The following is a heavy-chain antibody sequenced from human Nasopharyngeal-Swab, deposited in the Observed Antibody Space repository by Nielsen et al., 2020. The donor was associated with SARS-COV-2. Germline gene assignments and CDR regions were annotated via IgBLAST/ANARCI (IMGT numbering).Heavy chain of an antibody. D-gene: IGHD3-9*01. CDR2: IKQDGSEK. J-gene: IGHJ4*02. Sequence: SLQISCAASGFSISSYWMSWVRQAPGKGLEWVANIKQDGSEKYYVDSVKGRFTISRDNAKNSLYLQMNSLRAEDTAVYYCARGDILTPYYFDYWGQGTLVTVSS. V-gene: IGHV3-7*04. CDR1: GFSISSYW. CDR3: ARGDILTPYYFDY.